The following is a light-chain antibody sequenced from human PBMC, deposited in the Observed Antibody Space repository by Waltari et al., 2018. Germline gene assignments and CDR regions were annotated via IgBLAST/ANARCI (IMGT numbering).Light chain of an antibody. J-gene: IGKJ1*01. V-gene: IGKV3-20*01. CDR1: QSVSTSY. CDR3: QLYESAWT. CDR2: DTA. Sequence: IVLTQSPGTLSLSPGDVATLSCRTSQSVSTSYVAWYQQKPGQAPRPLIYDTASRATVIPERCSGSGSGTYFTLTISSLKPEDFAVYYCQLYESAWTFGQGTKVEIK.